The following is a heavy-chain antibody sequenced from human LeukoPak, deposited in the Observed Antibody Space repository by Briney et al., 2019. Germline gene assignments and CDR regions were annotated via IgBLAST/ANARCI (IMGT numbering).Heavy chain of an antibody. CDR1: GLTFSGYD. D-gene: IGHD2-8*01. Sequence: GGSLRLSCAASGLTFSGYDMTWIRQAPGKGLEWVSYISNSGNIIYYVDSVKGRFTISRDNAKNSLYLQMNSLRAEDTAVYYCARGSHPPTNWGQGTLVTVSS. J-gene: IGHJ4*02. CDR2: ISNSGNII. V-gene: IGHV3-11*04. CDR3: ARGSHPPTN.